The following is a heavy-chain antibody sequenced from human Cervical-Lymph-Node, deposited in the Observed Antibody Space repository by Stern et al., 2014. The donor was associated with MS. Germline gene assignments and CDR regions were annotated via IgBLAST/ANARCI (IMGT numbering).Heavy chain of an antibody. D-gene: IGHD3-16*01. V-gene: IGHV2-5*02. CDR2: IYWDDAK. CDR3: AHSAYDYVWGNYGLGKGVYFQH. J-gene: IGHJ1*01. CDR1: GFSLNTSGVG. Sequence: QITLKESGPTLVKPTQTLTLTCTFSGFSLNTSGVGVGWIRQPPGKALEWLALIYWDDAKRYSPSLKSRLTITKDTSKNQVVLTVTNMDTVDTATYYCAHSAYDYVWGNYGLGKGVYFQHWGQGTLVSVSS.